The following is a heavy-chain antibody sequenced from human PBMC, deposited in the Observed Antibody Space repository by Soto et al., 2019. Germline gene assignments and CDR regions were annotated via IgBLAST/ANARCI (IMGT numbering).Heavy chain of an antibody. CDR1: GFSLSTSGMC. Sequence: SGPTLVNPTQTLTLTCTFSGFSLSTSGMCVSWIRQPPGKALEWLARIDWDDDKYYSTSLKTRLTISKDTSKNQVVLTMTNMDPVDTATYYCARIGPSAVGANIVPYFDYWGQGTLVTVSS. CDR2: IDWDDDK. J-gene: IGHJ4*02. V-gene: IGHV2-70*11. CDR3: ARIGPSAVGANIVPYFDY. D-gene: IGHD1-26*01.